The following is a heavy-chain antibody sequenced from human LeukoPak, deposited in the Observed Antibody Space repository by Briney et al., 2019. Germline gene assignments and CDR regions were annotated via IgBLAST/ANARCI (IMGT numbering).Heavy chain of an antibody. J-gene: IGHJ4*02. CDR3: ARVSGYDYFDY. D-gene: IGHD5-12*01. CDR2: IYYSGST. V-gene: IGHV4-59*01. CDR1: GGSISGYY. Sequence: SETLSLTCTVSGGSISGYYWSWIRQPPGKGLEWIGYIYYSGSTNYNPSLKSRVTISIDTSKNQFSLNLSSVTAADTAVYYCARVSGYDYFDYWGQGTLVTVSS.